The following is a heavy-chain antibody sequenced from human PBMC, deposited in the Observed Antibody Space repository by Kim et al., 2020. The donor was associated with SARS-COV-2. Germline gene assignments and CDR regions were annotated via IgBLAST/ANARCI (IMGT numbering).Heavy chain of an antibody. CDR1: GFTFSSYS. CDR2: ISSSSSYI. V-gene: IGHV3-21*01. J-gene: IGHJ4*02. Sequence: GGSLRLSCEASGFTFSSYSMNWVRQAPGKGLEWVASISSSSSYIYYAESVKGRFTISRDNAKNSLYLQMNSLRAEDTAVYYCAREDYYDSSPIDYWRQGTLVTVSS. CDR3: AREDYYDSSPIDY. D-gene: IGHD3-22*01.